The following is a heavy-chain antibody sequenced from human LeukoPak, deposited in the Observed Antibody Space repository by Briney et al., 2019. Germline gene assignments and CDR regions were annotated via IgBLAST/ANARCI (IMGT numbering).Heavy chain of an antibody. J-gene: IGHJ5*02. CDR3: AKDVGHNWFDP. V-gene: IGHV3-23*01. Sequence: GASLRLSCATSGFTFSSYAMSWVRQAPGKGLEWVSVISGSGGSTYYADSVKGRFTISRDNSKNTLYLQMNSLRAEDTAVYYCAKDVGHNWFDPWGQGTLVTVSP. CDR2: ISGSGGST. D-gene: IGHD1-26*01. CDR1: GFTFSSYA.